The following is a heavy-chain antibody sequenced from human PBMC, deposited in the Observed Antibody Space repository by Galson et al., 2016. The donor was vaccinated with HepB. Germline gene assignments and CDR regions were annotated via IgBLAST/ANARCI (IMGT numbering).Heavy chain of an antibody. D-gene: IGHD3-10*01. CDR2: MYSGGST. CDR1: GFTVSSSY. V-gene: IGHV3-53*05. Sequence: SLRLSCAVSGFTVSSSYMAWVRRAPGKGLEWVAVMYSGGSTYYADSVKGRFTISRDNSKNTLYLQMNSLRAEDTALYYCAKGGLVVQGDYYYGMDVWGQGTTVTVSS. J-gene: IGHJ6*02. CDR3: AKGGLVVQGDYYYGMDV.